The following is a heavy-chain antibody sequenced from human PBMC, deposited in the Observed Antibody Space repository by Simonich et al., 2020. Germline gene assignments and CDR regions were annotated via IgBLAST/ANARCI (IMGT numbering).Heavy chain of an antibody. J-gene: IGHJ3*02. CDR2: FNPNSGGT. CDR1: GYTFTGYY. Sequence: QVQLVQSGAEVKKPGASVKVSCKASGYTFTGYYMHWVRQAPGQGLEWMGWFNPNSGGTNYAQKVQGRVTMTRDTSISTAYMELSRLRSDDTAVYYCARVRFEAFDIWGQGTMVTVSS. CDR3: ARVRFEAFDI. V-gene: IGHV1-2*02.